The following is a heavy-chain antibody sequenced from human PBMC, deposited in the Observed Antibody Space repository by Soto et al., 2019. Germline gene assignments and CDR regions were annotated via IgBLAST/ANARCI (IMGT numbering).Heavy chain of an antibody. D-gene: IGHD4-17*01. CDR2: INHSGST. CDR3: ARAFYGDYSDYYYMDV. V-gene: IGHV4-34*01. Sequence: ATLSLTRAFYCGSFNWYYWSWIRQPPGKGLEWIGEINHSGSTNYNPSLKSRVTISVDTSKNQFSLKLSSVTAADTAVYYCARAFYGDYSDYYYMDVWGKGTTVTVSS. CDR1: CGSFNWYY. J-gene: IGHJ6*03.